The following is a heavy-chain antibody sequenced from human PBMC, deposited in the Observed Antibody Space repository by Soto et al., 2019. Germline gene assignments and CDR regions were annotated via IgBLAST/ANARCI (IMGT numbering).Heavy chain of an antibody. D-gene: IGHD2-21*01. CDR1: GDSVNSGTYY. Sequence: QVQLQESGPGLVRPSETLSLTCSVSGDSVNSGTYYWSWIRQPPGKGLEWIGNIYYNGNTDYNPSLKSRVTISVDPPKNQFPLTLTSVPAADRAVYYCARTNILGRWAAWYGGQGPRFTVSS. J-gene: IGHJ4*02. CDR2: IYYNGNT. V-gene: IGHV4-61*01. CDR3: ARTNILGRWAAWY.